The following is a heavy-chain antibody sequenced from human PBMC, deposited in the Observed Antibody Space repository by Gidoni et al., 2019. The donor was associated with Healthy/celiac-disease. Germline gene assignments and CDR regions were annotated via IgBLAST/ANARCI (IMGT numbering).Heavy chain of an antibody. CDR2: IYYSGST. CDR3: ARARGEWELGDY. CDR1: GGSISSGGYY. D-gene: IGHD1-26*01. Sequence: QVQLQESGPGLVKPSQTLSLTCTVSGGSISSGGYYWSLIRQHPGKGLEWIGYIYYSGSTYYNPSLKSRVTISVDTSKNQFSLKLSAVTAADTAVYYCARARGEWELGDYWGQGTLVTVSS. J-gene: IGHJ4*02. V-gene: IGHV4-31*03.